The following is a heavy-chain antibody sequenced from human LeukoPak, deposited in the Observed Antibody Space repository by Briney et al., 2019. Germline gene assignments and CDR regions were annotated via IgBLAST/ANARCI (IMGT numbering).Heavy chain of an antibody. CDR2: SSSSGRTE. V-gene: IGHV3-48*03. CDR3: ARDRGRYCTDGICYTSNWFDP. Sequence: GSLRLSCAASGFTFSSYEMNWVRQAPGKGLEGVSYSSSSGRTEHYADSVKGRFTISRDNAKNSLYLQMSSLRAEDTAVYYCARDRGRYCTDGICYTSNWFDPWGQGTLVTVSA. J-gene: IGHJ5*02. CDR1: GFTFSSYE. D-gene: IGHD2-8*01.